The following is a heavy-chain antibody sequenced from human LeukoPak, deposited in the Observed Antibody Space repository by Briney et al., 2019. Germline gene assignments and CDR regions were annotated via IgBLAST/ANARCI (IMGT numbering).Heavy chain of an antibody. Sequence: SETLSLTCAVYGGSFSGYYWSWIRQPPGKGLEWIGEINHSGSTNYNPSLKSRVTISVDTSKNQFSLKLSSVTAADTAVYYCARGYCTNDVCLGWFDPWGQGTLVTVSS. CDR1: GGSFSGYY. D-gene: IGHD2-8*01. CDR3: ARGYCTNDVCLGWFDP. J-gene: IGHJ5*02. CDR2: INHSGST. V-gene: IGHV4-34*01.